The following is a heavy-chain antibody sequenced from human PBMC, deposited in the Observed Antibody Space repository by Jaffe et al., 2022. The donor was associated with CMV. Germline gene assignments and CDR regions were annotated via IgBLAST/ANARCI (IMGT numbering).Heavy chain of an antibody. CDR1: GGSISSYY. D-gene: IGHD3-16*01. Sequence: QVQLQESGPGLVKPSETLSLTCTVSGGSISSYYWSWIRQPPGKGLEWIGYIYYSGSTNYNPSLKSRVTISVDTSKNQFSLKLSSVTAADTAVYYCARDARLRLGGDAFDIWGQGTMVTVSS. CDR3: ARDARLRLGGDAFDI. J-gene: IGHJ3*02. CDR2: IYYSGST. V-gene: IGHV4-59*01.